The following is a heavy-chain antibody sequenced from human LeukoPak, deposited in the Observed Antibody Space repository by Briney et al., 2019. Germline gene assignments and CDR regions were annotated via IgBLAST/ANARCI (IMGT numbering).Heavy chain of an antibody. V-gene: IGHV3-7*01. J-gene: IGHJ3*02. CDR3: ASSGSSWYGAFDI. CDR1: GFTFSSYP. CDR2: INQDGSEK. D-gene: IGHD6-13*01. Sequence: GGSLRLSCAASGFTFSSYPMSWVRQAPGKGLEWVANINQDGSEKYYVDSVKGRFTISRDNAKNSLYLQMSSLRAEDTAVYYCASSGSSWYGAFDIWGQGTMVTVSS.